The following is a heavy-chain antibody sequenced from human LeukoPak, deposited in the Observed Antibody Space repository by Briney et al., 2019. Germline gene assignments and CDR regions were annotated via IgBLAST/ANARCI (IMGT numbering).Heavy chain of an antibody. CDR2: FYSGVSV. Sequence: GGSLRLSCAASGFTASSNYMSWVREAPGKGRGRGSVFYSGVSVYYADSVKGRFTISRDNSKNTLYLQMNSLRAEDTAVYYCARVGNYYGSGSYFMSKTLYYYYYMDVWGKGTTVTVSS. D-gene: IGHD3-10*01. J-gene: IGHJ6*03. V-gene: IGHV3-53*01. CDR1: GFTASSNY. CDR3: ARVGNYYGSGSYFMSKTLYYYYYMDV.